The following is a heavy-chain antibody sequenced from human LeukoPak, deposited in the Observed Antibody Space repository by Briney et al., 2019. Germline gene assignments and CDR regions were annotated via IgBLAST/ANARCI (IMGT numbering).Heavy chain of an antibody. CDR1: GYTFTDYY. CDR2: MNPNSGGT. V-gene: IGHV1-2*02. J-gene: IGHJ4*02. D-gene: IGHD5-12*01. CDR3: ARGLLVSGYGLFDY. Sequence: ASVKVSCKASGYTFTDYYIHWVRQAPGVGLEWMGWMNPNSGGTNYAQKFQGRVTMTRDTSISIAYMELSTLRSDDTAVYYCARGLLVSGYGLFDYWGQGTLVTVSS.